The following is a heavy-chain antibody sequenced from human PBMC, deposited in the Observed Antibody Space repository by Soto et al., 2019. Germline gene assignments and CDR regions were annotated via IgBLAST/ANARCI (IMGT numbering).Heavy chain of an antibody. D-gene: IGHD3-10*01. J-gene: IGHJ6*03. CDR3: AKTQGVRGRVYYYYYMDV. Sequence: GGSLRLSCAASGFTFSSYAMSWVRQAPGKGLEWVSAISGSGGSTYYADSVKGRFTFSRDNSKNTLYLQMNSLRAEDTAVYYCAKTQGVRGRVYYYYYMDVWGKGTTVTVSS. CDR2: ISGSGGST. CDR1: GFTFSSYA. V-gene: IGHV3-23*01.